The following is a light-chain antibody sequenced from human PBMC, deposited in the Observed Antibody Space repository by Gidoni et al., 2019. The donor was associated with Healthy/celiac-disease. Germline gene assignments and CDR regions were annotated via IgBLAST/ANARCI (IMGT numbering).Light chain of an antibody. V-gene: IGKV3-15*01. J-gene: IGKJ1*01. CDR3: QQYKNWWT. Sequence: EIVMTQSPATLSVSPGERATLSCRASQSVSSNLAWYQQKPGQAPRLLIYGASTRATGNPDRFSGSGSGTEFTLTISSLQSEDFAVYYCQQYKNWWTLGQXTKVEIK. CDR2: GAS. CDR1: QSVSSN.